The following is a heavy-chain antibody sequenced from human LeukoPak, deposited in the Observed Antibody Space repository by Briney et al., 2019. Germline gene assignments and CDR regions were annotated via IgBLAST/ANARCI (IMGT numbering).Heavy chain of an antibody. J-gene: IGHJ4*02. CDR1: GFTFSNYA. CDR3: AKWGDYDVLTGYYVPDY. D-gene: IGHD3-9*01. V-gene: IGHV3-23*01. Sequence: GGSLRISCEASGFTFSNYAMSWVRQAPGKGLERVSAILGSGGSTYFADSVKGRFTVSRDNSKSTLYLQMNSLRAEDTALYYCAKWGDYDVLTGYYVPDYWGQGTLVTVSS. CDR2: ILGSGGST.